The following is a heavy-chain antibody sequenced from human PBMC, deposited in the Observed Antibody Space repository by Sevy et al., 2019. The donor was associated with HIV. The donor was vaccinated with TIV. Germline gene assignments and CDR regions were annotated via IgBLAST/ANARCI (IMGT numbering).Heavy chain of an antibody. Sequence: GGSLRLSCAASGFIFSDYYMSWIRQAPGKGLEWVSYISLSGSTKYYADSVKGRFTISRDNAKNSLYLQMNSLRAEDTAVYFCARESRRCSNGVCYGYYGLDVWGQGTTVTVSS. CDR1: GFIFSDYY. V-gene: IGHV3-11*01. CDR3: ARESRRCSNGVCYGYYGLDV. D-gene: IGHD2-8*01. CDR2: ISLSGSTK. J-gene: IGHJ6*02.